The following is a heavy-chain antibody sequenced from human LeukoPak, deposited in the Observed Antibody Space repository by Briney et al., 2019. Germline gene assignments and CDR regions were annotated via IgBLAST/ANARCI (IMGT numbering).Heavy chain of an antibody. D-gene: IGHD6-13*01. CDR2: IHPSDSYT. V-gene: IGHV5-10-1*01. CDR3: ARHTSSWNEGDDY. J-gene: IGHJ4*02. Sequence: GASVKVFCYTAAYSFTASYMHRVRRDLAEGVLGWMGRIHPSDSYTNYSPSFQGHVTISADMSISTAYLQWSSLKASDTAMYYCARHTSSWNEGDDYWGQGTLVTVSS. CDR1: AYSFTASY.